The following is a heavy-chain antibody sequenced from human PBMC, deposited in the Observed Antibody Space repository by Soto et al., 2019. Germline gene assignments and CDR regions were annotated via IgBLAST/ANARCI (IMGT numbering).Heavy chain of an antibody. CDR3: ARSSRRVVSPWDY. Sequence: QVQLQESGTGLVKPSETLSLTCIVSGGSIISYYWSWIRQPPGKGLEWIGHIYYSGSTNYNPPLKSRVTISVDTSKTHFSLKLSSVTAADTGVYYCARSSRRVVSPWDYWGHGPLVTVSS. J-gene: IGHJ4*01. V-gene: IGHV4-59*01. CDR2: IYYSGST. D-gene: IGHD3-3*01. CDR1: GGSIISYY.